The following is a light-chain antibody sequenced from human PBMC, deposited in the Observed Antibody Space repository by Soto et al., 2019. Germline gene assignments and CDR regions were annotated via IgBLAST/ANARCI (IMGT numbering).Light chain of an antibody. CDR3: QQRSNWPIT. J-gene: IGKJ5*01. V-gene: IGKV3-15*01. CDR2: GAS. Sequence: EIVMTQSPATLSVSPGESATLSCRASQSISSSKLAWYQQNPGQAPRLLMYGASNRATGIPARFSGSGSGTEFTLTISSLQSEDFAVYYCQQRSNWPITFGQGTRLEIK. CDR1: QSISSS.